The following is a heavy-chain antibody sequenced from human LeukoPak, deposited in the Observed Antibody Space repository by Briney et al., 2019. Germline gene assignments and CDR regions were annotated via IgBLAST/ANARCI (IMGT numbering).Heavy chain of an antibody. Sequence: SETLSLTCAVYGGSFSGYYWSWIRQPPGKGLEWIGEINHSGSTNYNPSLKSRVTISVDTSKNQFSLKLSSVTAADTAVYYCARRKDGDTAMVLNWFDPWGQGTLVTASS. CDR2: INHSGST. V-gene: IGHV4-34*01. D-gene: IGHD5-18*01. CDR3: ARRKDGDTAMVLNWFDP. CDR1: GGSFSGYY. J-gene: IGHJ5*02.